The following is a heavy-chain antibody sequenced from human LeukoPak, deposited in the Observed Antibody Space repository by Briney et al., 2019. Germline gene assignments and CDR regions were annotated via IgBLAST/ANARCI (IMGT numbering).Heavy chain of an antibody. V-gene: IGHV1-8*02. D-gene: IGHD6-19*01. CDR1: GYTFTGYY. CDR3: ARSPLAGTSPLYYYYYMDV. J-gene: IGHJ6*03. Sequence: ASVKVSCKASGYTFTGYYMHWVRQAPGQGLEWMGRINPNSGNTGYAQKFQGRVTMTRNTSISTAYMELSSLRSEDTAVYYCARSPLAGTSPLYYYYYMDVWGKGTTVTVSS. CDR2: INPNSGNT.